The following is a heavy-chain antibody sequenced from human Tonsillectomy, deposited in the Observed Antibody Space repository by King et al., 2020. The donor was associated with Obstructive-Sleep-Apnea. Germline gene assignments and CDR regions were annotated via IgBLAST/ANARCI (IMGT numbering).Heavy chain of an antibody. Sequence: QLVQSGGGLVQPGGSLRLSCAASGFTLSSYDMHWVRQATGKGLEWLSAIGAAANTYYPGSVKGRFTISRENANNSLYLQMNSLRAGDTAVYYCARGVIVGASNWYFDLWGRGTLVTVSS. CDR1: GFTLSSYD. CDR2: IGAAANT. CDR3: ARGVIVGASNWYFDL. D-gene: IGHD1-26*01. J-gene: IGHJ2*01. V-gene: IGHV3-13*01.